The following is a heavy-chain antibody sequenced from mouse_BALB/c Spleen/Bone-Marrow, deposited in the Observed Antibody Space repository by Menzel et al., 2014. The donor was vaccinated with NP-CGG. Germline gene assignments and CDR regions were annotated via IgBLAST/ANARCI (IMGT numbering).Heavy chain of an antibody. V-gene: IGHV14-4*02. D-gene: IGHD2-10*02. CDR3: NEGYGNYGY. J-gene: IGHJ2*01. CDR1: GFNIKDYY. CDR2: IDPENGDT. Sequence: VQLQQSGAELVRSGASVKLSCTASGFNIKDYYMHWVKPRPEQGLEWIGWIDPENGDTEYAPKFQGKATMTADTSSNTAYLQLSSLTSEDTAVYYCNEGYGNYGYWGQGTTLTVSS.